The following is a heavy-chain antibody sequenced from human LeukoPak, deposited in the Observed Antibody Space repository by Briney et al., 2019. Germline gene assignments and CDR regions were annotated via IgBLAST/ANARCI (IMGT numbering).Heavy chain of an antibody. CDR1: GGSFSGYY. CDR3: ARGEWALGYCSGGSCYPRPTNWFDP. Sequence: SETLSLTCAVYGGSFSGYYWSWIRQPPGKGLEWIGEINHSGSTNYNPSLKSRVTISVDTSKNQFSLKLSSVTAADTAVYYCARGEWALGYCSGGSCYPRPTNWFDPWGQGTLVTVSS. D-gene: IGHD2-15*01. CDR2: INHSGST. J-gene: IGHJ5*02. V-gene: IGHV4-34*01.